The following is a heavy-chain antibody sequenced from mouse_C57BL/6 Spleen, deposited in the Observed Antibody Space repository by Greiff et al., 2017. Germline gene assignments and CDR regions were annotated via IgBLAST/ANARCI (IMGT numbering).Heavy chain of an antibody. D-gene: IGHD1-1*01. V-gene: IGHV5-17*01. CDR2: ISSGSSTI. CDR1: GFTFSDYG. J-gene: IGHJ4*01. Sequence: EVQLVESGGGLVKPGGSLKLSCAASGFTFSDYGMHWVRQAPEKGLEWVAYISSGSSTIYYADTVKGRFTISRDNAKNTLFLQMTSLRSEDTAMYYCARGSLYGSSYDYAMDYWGQGTSVTVSS. CDR3: ARGSLYGSSYDYAMDY.